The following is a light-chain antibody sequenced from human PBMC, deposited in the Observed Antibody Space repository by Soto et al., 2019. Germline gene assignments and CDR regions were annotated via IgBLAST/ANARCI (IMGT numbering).Light chain of an antibody. CDR2: DVN. CDR3: TSWTTSTTMI. V-gene: IGLV2-14*03. CDR1: SSDIGAYNF. Sequence: QPVLTQPASVSGSPGQSITISCTGTSSDIGAYNFVSWYQQQPGKAPKLMLYDVNIRPSGVSNRFSGSKSGNTASLTISGLQAEDEADYYCTSWTTSTTMIFGGGTKLTVL. J-gene: IGLJ2*01.